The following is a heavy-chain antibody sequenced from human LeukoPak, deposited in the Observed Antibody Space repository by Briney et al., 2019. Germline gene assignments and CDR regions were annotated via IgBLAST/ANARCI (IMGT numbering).Heavy chain of an antibody. J-gene: IGHJ6*02. CDR3: ARDPFSAGREAYSFLGIYNMDV. Sequence: GGSLRLSCASSGFTFTSYAVSWVRQAPGKGLEWVSTISYSGGTTYHTDSVKGRFTISRDNANNSLYLQLHSLRAEDTAVYYCARDPFSAGREAYSFLGIYNMDVWGQGTTVTVSS. V-gene: IGHV3-23*01. CDR2: ISYSGGTT. CDR1: GFTFTSYA. D-gene: IGHD3-3*02.